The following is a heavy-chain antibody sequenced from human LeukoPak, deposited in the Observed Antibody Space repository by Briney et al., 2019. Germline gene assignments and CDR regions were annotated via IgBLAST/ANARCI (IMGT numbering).Heavy chain of an antibody. CDR2: ISGSGGST. J-gene: IGHJ4*02. CDR3: AKVPRGATVTNN. CDR1: GFTFSIYA. D-gene: IGHD4-17*01. V-gene: IGHV3-23*01. Sequence: GGSLRLSCAASGFTFSIYAMSWVRQAPGKGLEWVSAISGSGGSTYYADSVKGRFTISRDNSKNTLYLQMNSLRAEDTAVYYCAKVPRGATVTNNWGQGTLVTVSS.